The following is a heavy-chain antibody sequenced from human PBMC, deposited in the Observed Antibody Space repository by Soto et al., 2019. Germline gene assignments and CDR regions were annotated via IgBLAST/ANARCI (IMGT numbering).Heavy chain of an antibody. CDR1: GGSFSGYY. V-gene: IGHV3-30*18. CDR3: AKDYGHYDSSGYYSRRGAFDI. Sequence: QVQLQQWGAGLLKPSETLSLTCAVYGGSFSGYYWSWIRQPPGKGLEWVAVISYDGSNKYYADSVKGRFIISRDNSKNTLYLQMNSLRAEDTAVYYCAKDYGHYDSSGYYSRRGAFDIWGQGTMVTVSS. D-gene: IGHD3-22*01. J-gene: IGHJ3*02. CDR2: ISYDGSNK.